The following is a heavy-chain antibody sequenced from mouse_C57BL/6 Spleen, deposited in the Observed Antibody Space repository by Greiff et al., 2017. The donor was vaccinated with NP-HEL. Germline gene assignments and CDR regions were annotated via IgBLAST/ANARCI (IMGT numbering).Heavy chain of an antibody. CDR3: TTGSNPAY. J-gene: IGHJ2*01. CDR2: IDPENGDT. CDR1: GFNIKDDY. V-gene: IGHV14-4*01. Sequence: VQLQQSGAELVRPGASVKLSCTASGFNIKDDYMHWVKQRPEQGLEWIGWIDPENGDTEYASKFQGKATITADTSSNTAYLQLSSLTSEDTAVYYCTTGSNPAYWGQGTTLTVSS. D-gene: IGHD1-1*01.